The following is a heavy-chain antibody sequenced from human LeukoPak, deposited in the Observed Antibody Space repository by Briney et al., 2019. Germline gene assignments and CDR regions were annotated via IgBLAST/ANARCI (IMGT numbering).Heavy chain of an antibody. D-gene: IGHD2-2*01. J-gene: IGHJ4*02. CDR1: GYTFTGYY. V-gene: IGHV1-2*02. CDR3: ARRPDIVVLPLFDY. CDR2: INPKGGGT. Sequence: GASVKVSCKASGYTFTGYYIHWVRQAPGLGLEWMGWINPKGGGTNYAQKFQGRVAMTRDTSISTVYMELSRLTSDDTAVYYCARRPDIVVLPLFDYWGQGTPVTVSS.